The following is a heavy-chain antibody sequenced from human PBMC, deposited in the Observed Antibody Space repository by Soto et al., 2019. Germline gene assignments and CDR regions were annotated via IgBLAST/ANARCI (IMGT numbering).Heavy chain of an antibody. Sequence: EVQLVESGGTLVQPGGSLRLSCAASGFTFRGYWMYWVRQAPGKGLVWVSRINSDGSDISYADSVKGRFTISRDNAKNTLYLQMTTLGAGDTAVYYCAKGGMSNSGHLDYWGLGTLVTVSS. J-gene: IGHJ4*02. CDR1: GFTFRGYW. CDR2: INSDGSDI. V-gene: IGHV3-74*01. D-gene: IGHD6-25*01. CDR3: AKGGMSNSGHLDY.